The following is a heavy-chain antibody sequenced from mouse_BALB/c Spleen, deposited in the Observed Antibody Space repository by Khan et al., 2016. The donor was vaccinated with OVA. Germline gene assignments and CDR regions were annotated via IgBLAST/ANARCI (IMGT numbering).Heavy chain of an antibody. D-gene: IGHD2-14*01. J-gene: IGHJ3*01. CDR2: IITYYGDV. CDR1: GYTFTDFT. V-gene: IGHV1S137*01. Sequence: VQLLESGAELVRPGVSVKISCKGSGYTFTDFTMHWVKQSHANSLEWIGDIITYYGDVTYNQKFKGKAILTVDKSSNTAYMELRSLTSEDSAVYFCARGYDFFASWGQGTLVTVSA. CDR3: ARGYDFFAS.